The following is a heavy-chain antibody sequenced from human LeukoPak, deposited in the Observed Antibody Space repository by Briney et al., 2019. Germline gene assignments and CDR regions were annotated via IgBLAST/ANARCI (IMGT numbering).Heavy chain of an antibody. J-gene: IGHJ4*02. V-gene: IGHV1-18*01. CDR2: ISAYNGNT. D-gene: IGHD3-3*01. Sequence: SVKVSCKASGYTFTSYGISWVRQAPGQGLEWMGWISAYNGNTNYAQKLQGRVTMTTDTSTSTAYMELRSLRSDDTAVYYCARDDSDFWSGYRIDYWGQGALVTVSS. CDR3: ARDDSDFWSGYRIDY. CDR1: GYTFTSYG.